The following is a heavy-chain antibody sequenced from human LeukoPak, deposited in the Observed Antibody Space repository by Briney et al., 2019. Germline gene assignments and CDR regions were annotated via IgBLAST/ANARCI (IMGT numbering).Heavy chain of an antibody. J-gene: IGHJ3*02. D-gene: IGHD6-13*01. CDR1: GFTFSSYS. V-gene: IGHV3-21*01. CDR3: ARDLAYSSSWLYAFDI. Sequence: GGSLRLSCAASGFTFSSYSMNWVRQAPGKGLEWVSSISSSSSYIYYADSVKGRFTISRDNAKNSLYLQMNSLRAEDTAVYYCARDLAYSSSWLYAFDIWGQGTMVTVSS. CDR2: ISSSSSYI.